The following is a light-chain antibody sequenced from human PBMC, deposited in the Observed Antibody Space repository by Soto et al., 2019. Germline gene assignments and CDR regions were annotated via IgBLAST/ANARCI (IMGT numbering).Light chain of an antibody. CDR2: DAS. CDR3: QQYKSYSPET. J-gene: IGKJ1*01. CDR1: QSISRW. Sequence: GDRVTITCRASQSISRWLAWYQQKPGKAPKLLIYDASNLEKGVPSRFSGRGSGTEFTLTISSLQPDDFATYFCQQYKSYSPETFGQGTKVEI. V-gene: IGKV1-5*01.